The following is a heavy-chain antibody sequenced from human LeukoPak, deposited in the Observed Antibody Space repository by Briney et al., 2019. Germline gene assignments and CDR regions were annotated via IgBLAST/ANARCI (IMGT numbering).Heavy chain of an antibody. CDR1: GFTVSSNY. Sequence: GGSLRLSCAASGFTVSSNYMSWVRQAPGKGLEWVSVIYSGGSTYYADSVKGRFTISRDNSKNTLYLQMNSLRAEDTAVNYCARLDYWSAQKDYWGQGTLVTVSS. CDR2: IYSGGST. CDR3: ARLDYWSAQKDY. J-gene: IGHJ4*02. V-gene: IGHV3-66*02. D-gene: IGHD3-3*01.